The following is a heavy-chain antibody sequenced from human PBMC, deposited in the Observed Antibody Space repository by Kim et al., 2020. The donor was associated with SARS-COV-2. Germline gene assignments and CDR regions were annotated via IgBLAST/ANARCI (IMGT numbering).Heavy chain of an antibody. Sequence: SETLSLTCSVSGDSVSRGSHYWSWIRQPPGKGLEWIGYMFYTGRGDYNPSLKSRVTISVDTSKNQVFLKLSSVTAADTAVYYCARHEEGVGNGDHWGQGTLVTVSS. V-gene: IGHV4-61*01. CDR1: GDSVSRGSHY. CDR2: MFYTGRG. J-gene: IGHJ4*02. D-gene: IGHD2-8*01. CDR3: ARHEEGVGNGDH.